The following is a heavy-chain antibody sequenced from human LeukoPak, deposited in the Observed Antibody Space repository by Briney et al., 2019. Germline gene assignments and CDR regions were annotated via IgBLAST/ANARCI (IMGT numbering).Heavy chain of an antibody. CDR3: EREGDYGGNGVRYNAGNWFDP. CDR2: ISAYNGNT. J-gene: IGHJ5*02. D-gene: IGHD4-23*01. CDR1: GYTFTSYG. Sequence: ASVKVSCKASGYTFTSYGISWVRQAPGQGLEWMGWISAYNGNTNYAQRLQGRVTMTTDTSTSTAYMELRSLRSDDTAVYYCEREGDYGGNGVRYNAGNWFDPWGQGTLVTVSS. V-gene: IGHV1-18*01.